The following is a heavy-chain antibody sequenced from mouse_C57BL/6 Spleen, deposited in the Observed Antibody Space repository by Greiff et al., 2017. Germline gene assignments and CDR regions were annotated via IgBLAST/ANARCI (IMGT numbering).Heavy chain of an antibody. CDR2: IYPSDSET. D-gene: IGHD1-1*01. Sequence: VQLQQPGAELVRPGSSVKLSCKASGYTFTSYWMDWVKQRPGQGLEWIGNIYPSDSETHYNQKFKDKATLPVDKSSSTAYMQLSRLTSEDSAVXYCARLLRSFDYWGQGTTRTVSS. J-gene: IGHJ2*01. CDR1: GYTFTSYW. V-gene: IGHV1-61*01. CDR3: ARLLRSFDY.